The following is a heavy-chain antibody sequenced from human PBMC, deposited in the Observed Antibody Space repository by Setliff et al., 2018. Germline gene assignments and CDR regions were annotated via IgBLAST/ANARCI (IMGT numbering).Heavy chain of an antibody. CDR2: ISGYNSNT. V-gene: IGHV1-18*04. Sequence: ASVKVSCKASGYTFTGYYMHWVRQAPGQGLEWVGWISGYNSNTIYAQNFQGRVTMTTDASTNTAYMELRSLGSDDTAVYYCATFRGYTYGYDYWGQGTLVTVSS. CDR1: GYTFTGYY. J-gene: IGHJ4*02. D-gene: IGHD5-18*01. CDR3: ATFRGYTYGYDY.